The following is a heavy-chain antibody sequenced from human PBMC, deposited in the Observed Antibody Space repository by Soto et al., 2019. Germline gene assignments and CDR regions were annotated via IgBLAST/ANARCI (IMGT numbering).Heavy chain of an antibody. CDR2: IYYSGST. J-gene: IGHJ4*02. V-gene: IGHV4-39*01. Sequence: PSETLSLTCTVSGGSISSSSYYWGWIRQPPGKGLEWIGSIYYSGSTYYNPSLKSRVTVSVDTSKNQFSLKLSSVTAADTAVYYCARRGSYLDYWGQGTLVTVSS. CDR1: GGSISSSSYY. CDR3: ARRGSYLDY.